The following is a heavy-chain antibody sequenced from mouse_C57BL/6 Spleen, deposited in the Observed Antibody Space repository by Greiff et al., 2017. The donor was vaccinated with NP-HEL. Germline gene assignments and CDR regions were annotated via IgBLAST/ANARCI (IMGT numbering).Heavy chain of an antibody. CDR2: ISSGSSTI. CDR1: GFTFSDYG. CDR3: ARDRYYYGSSWYFDV. D-gene: IGHD1-1*01. Sequence: EVQRVESGGGLVKPGGSLKLSCAASGFTFSDYGMHWVRQAPEKGLEWVAYISSGSSTIYYADTVKGRFTISRDNAKNTLFLQMTSLRSEDTAMYDWARDRYYYGSSWYFDVWGTGTTVTVSS. J-gene: IGHJ1*03. V-gene: IGHV5-17*01.